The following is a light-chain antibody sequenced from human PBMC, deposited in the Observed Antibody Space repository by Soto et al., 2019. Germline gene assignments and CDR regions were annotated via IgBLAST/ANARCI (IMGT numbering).Light chain of an antibody. Sequence: EIVMTQSPATLSVSPGERATLSCRASQSVGSDLAWYQQKPGQAPRLLIYDASTRATGVPARFSGSGSGTEFTLTISSLQSEDFAVYYCQQHNNWPPITFGQGTRLDIK. CDR1: QSVGSD. J-gene: IGKJ5*01. CDR3: QQHNNWPPIT. CDR2: DAS. V-gene: IGKV3D-15*01.